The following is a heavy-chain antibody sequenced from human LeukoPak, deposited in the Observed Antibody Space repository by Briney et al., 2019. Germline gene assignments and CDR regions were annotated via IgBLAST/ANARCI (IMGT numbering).Heavy chain of an antibody. CDR3: ARGLSITGTTVSTTGFDP. Sequence: GGSLRLSCAASGFTFSSYWMHWVRQAPGKGLVWVSRINTDGSSTSYADSVKGRFTISRDNAKNTLYLQMNSLRAEDTAMYYCARGLSITGTTVSTTGFDPWGQGTLVTVSS. V-gene: IGHV3-74*01. D-gene: IGHD1-7*01. CDR2: INTDGSST. CDR1: GFTFSSYW. J-gene: IGHJ5*02.